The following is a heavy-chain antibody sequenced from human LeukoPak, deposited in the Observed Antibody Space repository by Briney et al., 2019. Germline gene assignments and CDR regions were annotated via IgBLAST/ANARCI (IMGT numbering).Heavy chain of an antibody. CDR2: ISSSSSYI. D-gene: IGHD6-13*01. CDR1: GFTFSNYE. J-gene: IGHJ4*02. Sequence: PGGSLRLSCAASGFTFSNYEMNWVHQAPGKGLEWVSSISSSSSYIYYADSVKGRFTISRDNAKNSLYLQMNSLRAEDTAVYYCASSSWSPYFDYWGQGTLVPVS. CDR3: ASSSWSPYFDY. V-gene: IGHV3-21*01.